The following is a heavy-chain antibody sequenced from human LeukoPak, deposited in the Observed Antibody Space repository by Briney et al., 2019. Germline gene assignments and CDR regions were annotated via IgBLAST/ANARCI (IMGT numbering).Heavy chain of an antibody. V-gene: IGHV3-30*02. D-gene: IGHD2-2*01. Sequence: GASLRLSCAASGFTFSSYGMHWVRQAPGKGLEWVAFIRYDGSNKYYADSVKGRFTISRDNSRNTLYLQMNSLRAEDTAVYYCAKKWEYQLLDAFDIWGQGTMVTVSS. CDR1: GFTFSSYG. CDR2: IRYDGSNK. J-gene: IGHJ3*02. CDR3: AKKWEYQLLDAFDI.